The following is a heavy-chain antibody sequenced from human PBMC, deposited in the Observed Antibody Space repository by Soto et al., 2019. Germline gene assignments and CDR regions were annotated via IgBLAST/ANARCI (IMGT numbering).Heavy chain of an antibody. D-gene: IGHD3-10*01. CDR3: ARMAASGSLNWFDP. CDR1: GYTFTNYE. Sequence: ASVKVSCKASGYTFTNYEINWVRQATGQGLEWMGWMNPSSGNTGYAHKFQGRVTMTRNISISTAYMELSRLGSDDTAIYYCARMAASGSLNWFDPWGQGTLVTVSS. J-gene: IGHJ5*02. V-gene: IGHV1-8*01. CDR2: MNPSSGNT.